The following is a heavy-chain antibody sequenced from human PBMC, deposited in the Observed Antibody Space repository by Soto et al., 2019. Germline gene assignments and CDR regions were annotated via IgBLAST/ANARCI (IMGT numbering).Heavy chain of an antibody. CDR1: GFSFDTYT. J-gene: IGHJ4*02. V-gene: IGHV3-23*01. Sequence: GGSLRLSCVASGFSFDTYTMSWVRQAPGKGLQWVSVISRSGDSPSYADSVQGRFSISRDNPKNTLYLQMNSLRGEDTGMYYCAKARCSTSNCYVPYYWGQGTLVTVSS. D-gene: IGHD3-10*02. CDR3: AKARCSTSNCYVPYY. CDR2: ISRSGDSP.